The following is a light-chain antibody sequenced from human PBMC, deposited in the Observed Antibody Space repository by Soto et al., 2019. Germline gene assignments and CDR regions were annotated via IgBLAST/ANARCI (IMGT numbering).Light chain of an antibody. CDR3: SSYTASSTRV. CDR1: SSEVGAYNY. CDR2: DVT. J-gene: IGLJ1*01. V-gene: IGLV2-14*03. Sequence: VPTQPAFGSVVPGRWRPISCKGNSSEVGAYNYVSWYQQYPGRAPKLMIYDVTNRPSGVSNRFSGSKSGNTASLTISGLQAEDEADYYCSSYTASSTRVFGTGTKVTVL.